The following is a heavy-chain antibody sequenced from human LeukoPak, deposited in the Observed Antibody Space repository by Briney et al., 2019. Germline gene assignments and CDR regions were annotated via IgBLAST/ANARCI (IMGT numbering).Heavy chain of an antibody. CDR1: GFTFSSYG. Sequence: PGGSLRLSCAASGFTFSSYGMHWVRQAPGKGLEWVAVISYDGSNKYYADSVKGRFTISRDNSKNTLYLQMNSLRAEDTAVYYCAKIPTLRYFDFTVVGIDLDYWGQGTLVTVSS. V-gene: IGHV3-30*18. J-gene: IGHJ4*02. CDR2: ISYDGSNK. D-gene: IGHD3-9*01. CDR3: AKIPTLRYFDFTVVGIDLDY.